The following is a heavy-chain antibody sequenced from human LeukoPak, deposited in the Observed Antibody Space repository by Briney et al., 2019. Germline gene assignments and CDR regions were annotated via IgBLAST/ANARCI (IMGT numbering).Heavy chain of an antibody. CDR3: ARGSSLLRAEKLKLVRWYFDY. CDR2: ISGGGDKT. CDR1: GFTFSNYV. Sequence: PGGSLRLSCAASGFTFSNYVMSWVRQAPGRGLEWVSGISGGGDKTYYADSVKGRFTISRDNSKNTLYLQMNSLRAEDTAVYYCARGSSLLRAEKLKLVRWYFDYWGQGTLVTVSS. V-gene: IGHV3-23*01. J-gene: IGHJ4*02. D-gene: IGHD6-13*01.